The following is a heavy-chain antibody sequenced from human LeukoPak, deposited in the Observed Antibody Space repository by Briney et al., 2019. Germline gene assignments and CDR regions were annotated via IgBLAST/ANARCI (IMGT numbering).Heavy chain of an antibody. V-gene: IGHV3-23*01. CDR3: ARDLHDYVAMDV. CDR1: GFTFSSYA. Sequence: GVSLRLSCEASGFTFSSYAMTWVRQAPGKGLEWVSSSGSDNKPHYSESVKGRFASSRDNSKTTLFLQLHNLRVEDTALYYCARDLHDYVAMDVWGQGTTVTVSS. D-gene: IGHD3-10*02. CDR2: SGSDNKP. J-gene: IGHJ6*02.